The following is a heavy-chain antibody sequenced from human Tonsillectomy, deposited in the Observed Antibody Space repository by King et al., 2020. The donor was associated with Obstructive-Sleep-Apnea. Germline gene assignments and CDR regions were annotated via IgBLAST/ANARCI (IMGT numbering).Heavy chain of an antibody. J-gene: IGHJ6*02. CDR3: AREESAYYGAGPMDV. CDR1: GGSMSSFY. CDR2: IYTSGSP. D-gene: IGHD3-10*01. Sequence: VQLQESGPGLVKPSETLSLTCSVSGGSMSSFYWSWIRQAAGKGLEWVGRIYTSGSPNYNPSLKSRVTLSVDTSHNQISLKLSSVTAADTAVYYCAREESAYYGAGPMDVWGQGTTVTVSS. V-gene: IGHV4-4*07.